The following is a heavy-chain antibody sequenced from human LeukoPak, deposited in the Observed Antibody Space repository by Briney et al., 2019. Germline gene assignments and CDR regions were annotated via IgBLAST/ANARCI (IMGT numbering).Heavy chain of an antibody. J-gene: IGHJ4*02. V-gene: IGHV3-23*01. CDR1: GFTFSSYA. CDR2: ISGSGGST. Sequence: PGGSLRLSRAASGFTFSSYAMSWVRQAPGKGLEWVSVISGSGGSTFYADSVKGRFTISRDNSKNTLYLQMNSLRAEDTAVFYCAKRAAGYYFDYWGQGTLVTVS. CDR3: AKRAAGYYFDY. D-gene: IGHD6-13*01.